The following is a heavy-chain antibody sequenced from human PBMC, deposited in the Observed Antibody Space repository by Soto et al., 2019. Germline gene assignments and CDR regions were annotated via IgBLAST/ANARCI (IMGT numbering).Heavy chain of an antibody. CDR2: MFYGVST. CDR3: ARDTPYYYGIDV. J-gene: IGHJ6*02. CDR1: GSSINSSGYY. Sequence: SETLSLTCTVSGSSINSSGYYWGWIRQPPGKGLEWIGSMFYGVSTYYNPSLKSRVTVSVDTSKNQFSLNLRSVTAADTAVYYCARDTPYYYGIDVWGQGXTVTVYS. V-gene: IGHV4-39*02.